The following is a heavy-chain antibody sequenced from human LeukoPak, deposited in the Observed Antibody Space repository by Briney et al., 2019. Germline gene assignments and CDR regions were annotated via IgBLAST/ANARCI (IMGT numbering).Heavy chain of an antibody. CDR3: TRDALYGDPSYYYMDV. CDR1: GFTFNGFW. D-gene: IGHD4-17*01. J-gene: IGHJ6*03. CDR2: IKQDGSDI. V-gene: IGHV3-7*01. Sequence: GGSLRLSCAASGFTFNGFWMSWVRQAPGKGLEWVANIKQDGSDIYYLGSVRGRFTISRDNAMNSLYLQMNSLRAEDTAVYYCTRDALYGDPSYYYMDVWGKGATVTVSS.